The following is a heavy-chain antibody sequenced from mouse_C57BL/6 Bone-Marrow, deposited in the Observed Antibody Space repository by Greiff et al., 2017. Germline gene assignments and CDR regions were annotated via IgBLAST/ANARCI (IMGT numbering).Heavy chain of an antibody. V-gene: IGHV14-3*01. CDR3: AREAIYYDYDRHGYYYAMDY. CDR1: GFNIKNTY. CDR2: IDPANGNT. D-gene: IGHD2-4*01. J-gene: IGHJ4*01. Sequence: VQLKESVAELVRPGASVKLSCTASGFNIKNTYMHWVKQRPEQGLEWIGRIDPANGNTKYAPKFQGKATITADTSSNTAYLQLSSLTYEDSAVYYCAREAIYYDYDRHGYYYAMDYWGQGTSVTVSS.